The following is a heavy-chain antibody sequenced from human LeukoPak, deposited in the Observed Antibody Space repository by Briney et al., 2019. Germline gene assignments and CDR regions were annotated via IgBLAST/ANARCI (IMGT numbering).Heavy chain of an antibody. CDR2: IRSKAYGGTT. D-gene: IGHD2-21*02. V-gene: IGHV3-49*03. CDR1: GFTFGDYA. CDR3: TVTHGASDFDY. Sequence: GGSLRLSCTASGFTFGDYAMSWFRQAPGKGLAWVGFIRSKAYGGTTEYAASVKGRFTISRDDSKSIAYLQMNSLKTEDTAVYYCTVTHGASDFDYWRQGTLVTVSS. J-gene: IGHJ4*02.